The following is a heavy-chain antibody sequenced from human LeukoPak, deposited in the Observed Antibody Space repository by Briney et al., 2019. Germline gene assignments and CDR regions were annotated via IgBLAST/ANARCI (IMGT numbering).Heavy chain of an antibody. V-gene: IGHV3-11*01. J-gene: IGHJ3*02. CDR3: AKFKSATTRDAFDI. CDR1: GFTFSDRY. Sequence: GGSLRLSCAASGFTFSDRYMSWLRQAPGKGLEWISHISGSGGEIYYADSVKGRFTISRDNAENSLYLQMNSLKAEDTAVYYCAKFKSATTRDAFDIWGQGTMVTVSS. D-gene: IGHD4-17*01. CDR2: ISGSGGEI.